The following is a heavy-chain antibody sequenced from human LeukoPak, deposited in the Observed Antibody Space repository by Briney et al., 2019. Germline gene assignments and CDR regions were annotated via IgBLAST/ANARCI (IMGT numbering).Heavy chain of an antibody. J-gene: IGHJ2*01. Sequence: QPSETLSLTCTVSGGSISSGSYYWSWIRQPAGKGLEWIGRIYTSGSTNYNPSLKSRGTISVETSKHQFSLKLSSVTATEAAVYYCARGGGSDWYFDLWGRGTLVTVSS. CDR2: IYTSGST. CDR3: ARGGGSDWYFDL. CDR1: GGSISSGSYY. D-gene: IGHD3-16*01. V-gene: IGHV4-61*02.